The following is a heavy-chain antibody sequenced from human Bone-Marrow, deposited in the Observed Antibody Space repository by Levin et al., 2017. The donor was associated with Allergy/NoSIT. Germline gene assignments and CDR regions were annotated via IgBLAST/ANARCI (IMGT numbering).Heavy chain of an antibody. D-gene: IGHD2-15*01. CDR2: IRSKAYGGTT. CDR1: GFTFGDYA. V-gene: IGHV3-49*03. J-gene: IGHJ3*02. Sequence: PGGSLRLSCTASGFTFGDYAMSWFRQAPGKGLEWVGFIRSKAYGGTTEYAASVKGRFTISRDDSKSIAYLQMNSLKTEDTAVYYCTRDAWGECSGGSCYGDAFDIWGQGTMVTVSS. CDR3: TRDAWGECSGGSCYGDAFDI.